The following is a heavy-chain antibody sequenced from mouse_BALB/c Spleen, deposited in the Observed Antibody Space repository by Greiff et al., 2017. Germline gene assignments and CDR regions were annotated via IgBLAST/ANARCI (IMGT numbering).Heavy chain of an antibody. V-gene: IGHV5-4*02. CDR1: GFTFSDYY. CDR3: ARAGYHGYARDY. Sequence: EVMLVESGGGLVQPGGSLKLSCAASGFTFSDYYMYWVRQTPEKRLEWVATISDGGSYTYYPDSVKGRFTISRDNAKNNLYLQMSSLKSEDTAMYYCARAGYHGYARDYWGQGTSVTVSS. J-gene: IGHJ4*01. CDR2: ISDGGSYT. D-gene: IGHD1-2*01.